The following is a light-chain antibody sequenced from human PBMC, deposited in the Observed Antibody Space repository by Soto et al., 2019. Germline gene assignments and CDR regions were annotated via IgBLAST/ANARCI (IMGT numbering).Light chain of an antibody. CDR2: EVS. V-gene: IGLV2-14*03. CDR1: SSDVGAYDF. CDR3: SSYSAGSTLV. J-gene: IGLJ1*01. Sequence: QSVLAQPASVSGSPGQSITISCTGTSSDVGAYDFVSWYQQHPDKAPKLMIFEVSNRPSGVSDRFSGSKSVNTATLTISGLQAEDEADYYCSSYSAGSTLVFGTGTKLTVL.